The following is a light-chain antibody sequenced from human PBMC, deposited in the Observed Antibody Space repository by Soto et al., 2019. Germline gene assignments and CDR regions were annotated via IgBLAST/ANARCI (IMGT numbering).Light chain of an antibody. CDR2: EVS. J-gene: IGLJ2*01. CDR1: SSDVGGSNY. V-gene: IGLV2-8*01. CDR3: ASHAGSLHFDIL. Sequence: QSALTQPPSASGSPGQSVTISCTGTSSDVGGSNYVSWYQHLPGKAPRLMIYEVSKRPSGVPDRFSGSKSGNTAALTVSGLQAEDEADYYCASHAGSLHFDILVGGGTKLTVL.